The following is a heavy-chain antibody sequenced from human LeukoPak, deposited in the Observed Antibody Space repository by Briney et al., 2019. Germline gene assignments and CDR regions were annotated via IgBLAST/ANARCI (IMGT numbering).Heavy chain of an antibody. CDR1: GFTFSSYA. CDR3: VKDRVTYYDILTLDY. D-gene: IGHD3-9*01. CDR2: ISSNGGST. V-gene: IGHV3-64D*06. J-gene: IGHJ4*02. Sequence: GGSLRLSCSASGFTFSSYAMHWVRQAPGKGLVYVSAISSNGGSTYYADSVKGRFTISRDNSKNTLYLQMSSLRAEDTAVYYCVKDRVTYYDILTLDYWGQGTLVTVSS.